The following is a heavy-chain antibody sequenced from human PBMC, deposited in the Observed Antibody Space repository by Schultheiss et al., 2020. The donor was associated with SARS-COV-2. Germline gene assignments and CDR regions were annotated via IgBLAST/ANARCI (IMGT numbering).Heavy chain of an antibody. J-gene: IGHJ6*02. V-gene: IGHV4-61*01. CDR3: ARVYLETALVGGLDV. Sequence: SETLSLTCSVSGGSVSSGSYYWTWIRQSPGRGLEWIGYIYHSGGTRYHPSLKSRVTISLDTSKSQFSLKLTSVIAADTAVYYCARVYLETALVGGLDVWGQGSTVTVSS. CDR1: GGSVSSGSYY. D-gene: IGHD5-18*01. CDR2: IYHSGGT.